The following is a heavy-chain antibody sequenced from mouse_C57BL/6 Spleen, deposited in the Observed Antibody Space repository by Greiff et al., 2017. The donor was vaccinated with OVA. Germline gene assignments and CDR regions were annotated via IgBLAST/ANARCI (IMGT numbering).Heavy chain of an antibody. CDR3: ARSPAYYRNRDDV. D-gene: IGHD2-5*01. CDR2: INPSNGGT. V-gene: IGHV1-53*01. CDR1: GYTFTSYW. Sequence: VQLQQPGTELVKPGASVKLSCKASGYTFTSYWMHWVKQRPGQGLEWIGNINPSNGGTPYHEQFQRNATLTVYKSSSTAYRQLSSLTSEDSAVYYCARSPAYYRNRDDVWGTGTTVTVSS. J-gene: IGHJ1*03.